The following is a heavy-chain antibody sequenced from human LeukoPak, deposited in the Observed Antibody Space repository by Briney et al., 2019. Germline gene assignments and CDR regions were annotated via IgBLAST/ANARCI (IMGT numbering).Heavy chain of an antibody. Sequence: PGGSLRLSCAASGFIFNNYGMHWVRQAPGKGLEWVTVISYDGSNKDYADSVKGRFTISRDNSRNTLYLQMNSLRAEDTAVYYCARDEFADYFFYGMDVWGQGTTVTVSS. CDR2: ISYDGSNK. V-gene: IGHV3-30*04. CDR3: ARDEFADYFFYGMDV. CDR1: GFIFNNYG. J-gene: IGHJ6*02.